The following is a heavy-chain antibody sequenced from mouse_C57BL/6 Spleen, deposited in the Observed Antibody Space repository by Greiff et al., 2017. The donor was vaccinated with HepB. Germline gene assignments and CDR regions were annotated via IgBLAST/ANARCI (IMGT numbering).Heavy chain of an antibody. CDR1: GYAFSSSW. V-gene: IGHV1-82*01. CDR3: ASGSAYYSNYGAMDY. CDR2: IYPGDGDT. Sequence: VQLQQSGPELVKPGASVKISCKASGYAFSSSWMNWVKQRPGKGLEWIGRIYPGDGDTNYNGKFKGKATLTADKSSSTAYMQLSSLTSEDSAVYFCASGSAYYSNYGAMDYWGQGTSVTVSS. J-gene: IGHJ4*01. D-gene: IGHD2-5*01.